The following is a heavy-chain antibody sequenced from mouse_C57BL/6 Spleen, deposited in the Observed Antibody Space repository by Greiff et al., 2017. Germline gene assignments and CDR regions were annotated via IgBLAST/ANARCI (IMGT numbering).Heavy chain of an antibody. Sequence: QVQLQQPGAELVKPGASVKMSCKASGYTFTSYWITWVKQRPGQGLEWIGDIYPGSGSTNYNEKFKSKATLTVDTSSSTAYMQLSSLTSEDSAVYYCARNYDYGGDWFAYWGQGTLVTVSA. CDR3: ARNYDYGGDWFAY. CDR1: GYTFTSYW. D-gene: IGHD2-4*01. CDR2: IYPGSGST. J-gene: IGHJ3*01. V-gene: IGHV1-55*01.